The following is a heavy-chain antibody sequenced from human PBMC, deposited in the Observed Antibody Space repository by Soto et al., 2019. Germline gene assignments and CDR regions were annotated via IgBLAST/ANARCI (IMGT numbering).Heavy chain of an antibody. V-gene: IGHV5-51*01. CDR3: ARQGSHGYWDQVGRYYGMDV. CDR1: GYSFTSYW. D-gene: IGHD5-18*01. J-gene: IGHJ6*02. Sequence: GESLKISCKGSGYSFTSYWIGWVRQMPGKGLEWMGIIYPGDSDTRYSPSFQGQATISADKSISTAYLQWSSLKASDTAMYYCARQGSHGYWDQVGRYYGMDVWGQGTTVTVS. CDR2: IYPGDSDT.